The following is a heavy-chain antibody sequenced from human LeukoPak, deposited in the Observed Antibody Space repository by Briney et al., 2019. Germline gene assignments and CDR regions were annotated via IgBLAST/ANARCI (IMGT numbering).Heavy chain of an antibody. Sequence: GGSLRLSCAASGFTFSSHWMSWVRQAPGKGLEWVSYISSSGSTIYYADSVKGRFTISRDNAKNSLYLQMNSLRAEDTAVYYCARVSIWAAGPSLWGQGTLVTVSS. CDR3: ARVSIWAAGPSL. CDR2: ISSSGSTI. V-gene: IGHV3-48*04. J-gene: IGHJ4*02. CDR1: GFTFSSHW. D-gene: IGHD6-19*01.